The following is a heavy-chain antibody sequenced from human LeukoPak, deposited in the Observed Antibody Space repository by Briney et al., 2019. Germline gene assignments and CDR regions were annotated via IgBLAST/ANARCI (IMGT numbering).Heavy chain of an antibody. J-gene: IGHJ3*02. CDR1: GFTFSSYA. V-gene: IGHV3-23*01. Sequence: GGSLRLSCAASGFTFSSYAMSWVRQAPGKGLEWVSAISGSGGSTYYADSVKGRFTISRDNSKNTLYLQMNSLRAEDTAVYYCSKEFSGSYTRGDAFDIWGQGTMVTVSS. CDR3: SKEFSGSYTRGDAFDI. CDR2: ISGSGGST. D-gene: IGHD3-10*01.